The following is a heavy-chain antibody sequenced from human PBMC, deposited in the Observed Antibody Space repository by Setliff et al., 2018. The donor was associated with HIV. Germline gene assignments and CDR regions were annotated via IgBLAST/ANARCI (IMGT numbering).Heavy chain of an antibody. CDR3: ARDGRHGRSSFYVTHTYFQN. D-gene: IGHD6-13*01. J-gene: IGHJ1*01. CDR2: IHQSGTT. CDR1: GYSISSGYY. Sequence: SETLSLTCSVSGYSISSGYYWGWIRHSPGEGLEWIGSIHQSGTTSYSPSLKSRVTMTRDTSTSTVYMFLSSLRFGDTAVYYCARDGRHGRSSFYVTHTYFQNGGRGTLVTVSS. V-gene: IGHV4-38-2*02.